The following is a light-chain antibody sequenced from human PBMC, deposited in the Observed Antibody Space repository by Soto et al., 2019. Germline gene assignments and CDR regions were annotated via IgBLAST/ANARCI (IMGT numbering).Light chain of an antibody. CDR2: KPS. V-gene: IGKV1-5*03. CDR3: QNYNSYSEA. Sequence: DIQMTQSPSTLSGSVGDRVTITCRASQTISSWLAWYQQKPGKAPKLLIYKPSTLKSGVPSRFSGSGSGTEFTPTSSSLQPDDLATYYCQNYNSYSEAFGQGTKWELK. CDR1: QTISSW. J-gene: IGKJ1*01.